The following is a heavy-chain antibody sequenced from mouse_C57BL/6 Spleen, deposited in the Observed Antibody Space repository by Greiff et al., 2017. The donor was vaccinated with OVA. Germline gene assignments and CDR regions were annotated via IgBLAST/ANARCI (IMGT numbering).Heavy chain of an antibody. D-gene: IGHD3-2*02. CDR2: IRSKSNNYAT. CDR1: GFSFNTYA. Sequence: EAGGGLVQPKGSLKLSCAASGFSFNTYAMNWVRQAPGKGLEWVARIRSKSNNYATYYADSVKDRFTISRDDSESMLYLQMNNLKTEDTAMYYCVRRDSSGSFAYWGQGTLVTVSA. CDR3: VRRDSSGSFAY. V-gene: IGHV10-1*01. J-gene: IGHJ3*01.